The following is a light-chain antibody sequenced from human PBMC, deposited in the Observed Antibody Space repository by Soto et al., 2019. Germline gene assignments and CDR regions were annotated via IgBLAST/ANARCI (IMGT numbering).Light chain of an antibody. CDR2: DVS. CDR3: SSYAGSSWE. Sequence: QSALTQPPSASGSPGQSVTISCTGTSSDVGAYNYVSWYQQHPGKAPKLMIYDVSKRPSGVPYRFSGSKSGNAASLTVSGLQGEDEADYYCSSYAGSSWEFGGGTKLTVL. CDR1: SSDVGAYNY. J-gene: IGLJ3*02. V-gene: IGLV2-8*01.